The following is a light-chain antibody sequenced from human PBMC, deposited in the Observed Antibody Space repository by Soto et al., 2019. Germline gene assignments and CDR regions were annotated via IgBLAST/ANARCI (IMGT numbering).Light chain of an antibody. CDR3: QTWDTGLWV. J-gene: IGLJ3*02. V-gene: IGLV4-69*01. CDR2: LYSDGSH. CDR1: NRHNNYA. Sequence: QSVLTQSPSASASLGASVKLTCTLSNRHNNYAIAWHQQQPAKGPRYLMTLYSDGSHTKGDEIPDRFSGSSSRAERYRTISSLQSEDEADYYCQTWDTGLWVFGGGTQLPVL.